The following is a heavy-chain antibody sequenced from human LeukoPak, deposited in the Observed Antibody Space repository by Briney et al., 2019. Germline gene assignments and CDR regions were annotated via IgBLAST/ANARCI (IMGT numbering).Heavy chain of an antibody. V-gene: IGHV5-51*01. CDR2: IYPGDSDT. CDR3: AGRITMVRGVIYFDY. D-gene: IGHD3-10*01. J-gene: IGHJ4*02. CDR1: GYSFTSYW. Sequence: GESLKISCKGSGYSFTSYWIGWVRQMPGKGLEWMGIIYPGDSDTRYSPSFQGQVTISADQSISTAYLQWSSLKASDTAMYYCAGRITMVRGVIYFDYWGQGTLVTVSS.